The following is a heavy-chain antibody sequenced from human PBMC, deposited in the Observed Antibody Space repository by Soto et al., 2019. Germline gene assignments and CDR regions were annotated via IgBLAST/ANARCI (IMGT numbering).Heavy chain of an antibody. D-gene: IGHD2-21*02. CDR2: ITSNGGST. V-gene: IGHV3-64*01. CDR1: GFTFSSYG. J-gene: IGHJ4*02. Sequence: GGSLRLSCAASGFTFSSYGMHWVRQAPGKGLEYVSAITSNGGSTYYANSVKGRFTISRDNSKNTLSLQMGSLRAEDMAVYYCARADSGGDYHYWGQGTLVTVSS. CDR3: ARADSGGDYHY.